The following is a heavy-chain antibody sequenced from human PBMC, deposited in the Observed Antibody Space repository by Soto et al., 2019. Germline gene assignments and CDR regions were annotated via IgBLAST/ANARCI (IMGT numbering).Heavy chain of an antibody. D-gene: IGHD1-26*01. J-gene: IGHJ4*02. CDR2: ISSSSSYI. CDR1: GFTFSSYS. Sequence: GGSLRLSCAASGFTFSSYSMNWVRQAPGKGLEWVSSISSSSSYIYYADSVKGRFTISRDNAKNSLYLQMNSLRAEDTAVYYCARDAVGATNGIDYWGQGTLVTVSS. CDR3: ARDAVGATNGIDY. V-gene: IGHV3-21*01.